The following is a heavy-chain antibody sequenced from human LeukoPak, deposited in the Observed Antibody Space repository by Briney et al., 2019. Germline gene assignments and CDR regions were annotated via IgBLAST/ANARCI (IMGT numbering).Heavy chain of an antibody. CDR2: INWNGGST. CDR1: GFAFDDYG. J-gene: IGHJ4*02. V-gene: IGHV3-20*04. CDR3: ARDKYYYDSSGYVLDY. Sequence: GGSLRLSCAASGFAFDDYGMSWVRQAPGKGLEWVSGINWNGGSTGYADSVKGRFTISRDNAKNSLYLQMNSLRAEDTALYYCARDKYYYDSSGYVLDYWGQGTLVTVSS. D-gene: IGHD3-22*01.